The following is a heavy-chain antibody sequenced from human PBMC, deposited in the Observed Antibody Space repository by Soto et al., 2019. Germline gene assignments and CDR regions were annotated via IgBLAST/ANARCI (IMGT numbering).Heavy chain of an antibody. V-gene: IGHV3-30-3*01. J-gene: IGHJ4*02. CDR1: GFPFRSFS. CDR2: ISYDGSNK. Sequence: WGSPRPSFAAPGFPFRSFSFPWVRQAPGKGLEWVAVISYDGSNKYYADSVKGRFTISRDNSKNTLYLQMNSLRAEDTAVYYCARDVTMGRWGQGTLVTVSS. D-gene: IGHD3-10*01. CDR3: ARDVTMGR.